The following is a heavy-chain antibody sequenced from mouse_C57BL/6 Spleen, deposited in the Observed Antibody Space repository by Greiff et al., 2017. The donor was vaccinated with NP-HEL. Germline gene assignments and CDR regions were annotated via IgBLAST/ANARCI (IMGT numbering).Heavy chain of an antibody. J-gene: IGHJ4*01. CDR1: GYTFTSYW. Sequence: QVQLKESGAELAKPGASVKLSCKASGYTFTSYWMHWVKQRPGQGLEWIGYINPSSGYTKYNQKFKDKATLTADKSPSTAYMQLSSLTYEDSAVYYCARERAQATSYAMDYWGQGTSVTVSS. CDR3: ARERAQATSYAMDY. D-gene: IGHD3-2*02. CDR2: INPSSGYT. V-gene: IGHV1-7*01.